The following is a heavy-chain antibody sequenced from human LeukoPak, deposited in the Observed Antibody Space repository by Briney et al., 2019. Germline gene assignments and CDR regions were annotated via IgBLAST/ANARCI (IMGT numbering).Heavy chain of an antibody. D-gene: IGHD6-19*01. CDR3: ARGAPIRVAVAATFDP. CDR2: MNPNSGNT. J-gene: IGHJ5*02. Sequence: AASVKVSCKASGHTFTSYDINWVRQATGQGLEWMGWMNPNSGNTGYAQKFQGRVTMTRNTSISTAYMELSSLRSEDTAVYYCARGAPIRVAVAATFDPWGQGTLVTVPS. CDR1: GHTFTSYD. V-gene: IGHV1-8*01.